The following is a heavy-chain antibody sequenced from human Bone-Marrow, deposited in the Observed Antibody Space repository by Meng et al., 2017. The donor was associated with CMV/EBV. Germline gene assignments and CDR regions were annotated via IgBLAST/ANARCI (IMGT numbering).Heavy chain of an antibody. CDR3: ARRSSGFRPAGDAFDI. V-gene: IGHV1-46*01. Sequence: ASVKVSCKASGYTFTSYYMHWVRQAPGQGLEWMGIINPSGGSTSYAQKFQGRVTMTRDTSTSTVYMELSSLRSEDTAVYYCARRSSGFRPAGDAFDIWGQGTMVTVSS. CDR2: INPSGGST. CDR1: GYTFTSYY. D-gene: IGHD2-2*01. J-gene: IGHJ3*02.